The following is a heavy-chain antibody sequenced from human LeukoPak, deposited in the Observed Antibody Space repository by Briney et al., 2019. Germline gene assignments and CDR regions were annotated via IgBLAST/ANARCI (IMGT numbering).Heavy chain of an antibody. J-gene: IGHJ4*02. CDR2: ISYDGSNK. Sequence: QPGGSLRLSCAASGFTFSSYAMHWVRQAPGKGLEWVAVISYDGSNKYYADSVKGRFTISRDNSKNTLYLQMNSLRAEDTAVYYCARMLPLEVSSGFSIDYWGQGTLVTVSS. D-gene: IGHD6-19*01. V-gene: IGHV3-30-3*01. CDR3: ARMLPLEVSSGFSIDY. CDR1: GFTFSSYA.